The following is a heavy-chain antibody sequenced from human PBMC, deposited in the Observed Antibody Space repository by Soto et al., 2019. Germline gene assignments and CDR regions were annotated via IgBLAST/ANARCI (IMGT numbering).Heavy chain of an antibody. D-gene: IGHD6-13*01. CDR2: INAGNGNT. CDR3: ARDPSSSWYWFDP. J-gene: IGHJ5*02. Sequence: SVKVSCKASGYTFTSYAMHWVRQAPGQRLEWMGWINAGNGNTKYSQKFQGRVTITRDTSASTAYMELSSLRSEDTAVYYCARDPSSSWYWFDPWGQGTLVTVSS. V-gene: IGHV1-3*01. CDR1: GYTFTSYA.